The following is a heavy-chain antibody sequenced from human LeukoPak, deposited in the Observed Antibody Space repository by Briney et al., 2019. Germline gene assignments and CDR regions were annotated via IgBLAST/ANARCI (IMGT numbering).Heavy chain of an antibody. CDR3: ARSLGELFDY. D-gene: IGHD3-10*01. Sequence: SQTLSLTCTVSGGSISSGDYYCSWIRQPPGKGLEWVGYIYYSGSTYYNPLRKSPVTISVDTSKNQFSLKLSSVTAADTAVYYCARSLGELFDYWGQGTLVTVSS. CDR1: GGSISSGDYY. CDR2: IYYSGST. V-gene: IGHV4-30-4*01. J-gene: IGHJ4*02.